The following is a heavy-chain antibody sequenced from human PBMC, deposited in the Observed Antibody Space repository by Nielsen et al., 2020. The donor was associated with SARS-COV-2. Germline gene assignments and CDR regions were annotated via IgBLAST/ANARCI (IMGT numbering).Heavy chain of an antibody. CDR2: IKQDGSEK. J-gene: IGHJ4*02. D-gene: IGHD6-13*01. CDR1: GFTFSSYW. V-gene: IGHV3-7*03. CDR3: ARVMGSSWYFDY. Sequence: GGSLRLSCAASGFTFSSYWMSWVRQAPGKGLEWVANIKQDGSEKYYVDSVKGRFTIFRDNAKNSLYLHMNSLRAEDTAVYYCARVMGSSWYFDYWGQGTLVTVSS.